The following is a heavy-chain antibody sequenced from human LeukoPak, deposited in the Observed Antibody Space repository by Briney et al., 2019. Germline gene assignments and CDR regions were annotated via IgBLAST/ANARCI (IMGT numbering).Heavy chain of an antibody. CDR3: ARLYSSSWYGYFDL. CDR2: IYYTGST. CDR1: GGSINNYY. Sequence: SETLSLTCTVSGGSINNYYWSWVRQPPGAGLEWLAYIYYTGSTNYNPSLKTRLTISVDTSKNQFSLRLNSVTAADTAVYYCARLYSSSWYGYFDLWGRGTLVTVSS. D-gene: IGHD6-13*01. J-gene: IGHJ2*01. V-gene: IGHV4-59*08.